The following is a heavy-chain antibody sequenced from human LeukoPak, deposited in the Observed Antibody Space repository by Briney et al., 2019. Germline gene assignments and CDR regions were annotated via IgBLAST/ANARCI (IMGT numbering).Heavy chain of an antibody. J-gene: IGHJ4*02. CDR3: ARGPSYYYDSSGYHLVNY. V-gene: IGHV1-18*01. D-gene: IGHD3-22*01. CDR1: GYTFTSYG. Sequence: ASVKVSCKASGYTFTSYGISWVRQAPGQGLEWMGWISAYNGNTNYAQKLQGRVTMTTDTSTSTAYMELRSLRSDDTAVYYCARGPSYYYDSSGYHLVNYWGPGTLVTVSS. CDR2: ISAYNGNT.